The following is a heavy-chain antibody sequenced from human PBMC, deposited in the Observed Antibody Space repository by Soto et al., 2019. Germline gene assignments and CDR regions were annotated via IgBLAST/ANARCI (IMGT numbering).Heavy chain of an antibody. J-gene: IGHJ4*02. D-gene: IGHD2-8*01. CDR3: ARHVEGRDYCTNGVCHGPIDY. Sequence: PSETLSLTCTVSGGSISSSSYYWGWIRQPPGKGLEWIGSIYYSGSTYYNPSLKSRVTISVDTSKNQFSLKLSSVTAADTAVYYCARHVEGRDYCTNGVCHGPIDYWGQGTLVTVSS. V-gene: IGHV4-39*01. CDR1: GGSISSSSYY. CDR2: IYYSGST.